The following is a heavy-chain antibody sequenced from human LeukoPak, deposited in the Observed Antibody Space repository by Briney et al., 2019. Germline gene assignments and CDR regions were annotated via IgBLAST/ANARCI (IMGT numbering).Heavy chain of an antibody. CDR2: INPNSGGA. V-gene: IGHV1-2*02. J-gene: IGHJ6*03. D-gene: IGHD5-18*01. CDR3: ARDIPPDTAMVTGYHYYYYMDV. Sequence: ASVKLSCKASGYTFTGYYMHWVRQAPGQGLEWMGWINPNSGGANYAQTFQGGVTMTRDTSISTAYMELSRLRSDDTAVYYCARDIPPDTAMVTGYHYYYYMDVWGKGTTVTVSS. CDR1: GYTFTGYY.